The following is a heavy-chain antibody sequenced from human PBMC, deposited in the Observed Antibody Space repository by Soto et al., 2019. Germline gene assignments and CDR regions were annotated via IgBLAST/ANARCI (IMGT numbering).Heavy chain of an antibody. CDR3: AKDNGSGCDWLRVGDASDI. Sequence: QVQLVESGGGVVQPGRSLRLSCAASRFTFSSYGMHWVRQAPGKGLEWVAVISDDGSNKYYADSVKGRLTISRDNSKNTLYLQMNSLRGEDTAVYYCAKDNGSGCDWLRVGDASDIWGQGTMVTVSS. D-gene: IGHD5-12*01. CDR1: RFTFSSYG. CDR2: ISDDGSNK. J-gene: IGHJ3*02. V-gene: IGHV3-30*18.